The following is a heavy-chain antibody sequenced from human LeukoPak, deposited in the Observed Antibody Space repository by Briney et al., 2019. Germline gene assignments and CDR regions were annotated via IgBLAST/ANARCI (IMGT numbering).Heavy chain of an antibody. D-gene: IGHD2-15*01. Sequence: SQTLSLTCTVSGGSISSGGYYWSWIRQHPGKGLEWIGYIDYSGSTYYNPSLKSRVTISVDTSKTQFSLKLSSVTAADTAVYYCARTLYCSGGSCYLEGAFDIWGQGTMVTVSS. CDR3: ARTLYCSGGSCYLEGAFDI. J-gene: IGHJ3*02. CDR1: GGSISSGGYY. CDR2: IDYSGST. V-gene: IGHV4-31*03.